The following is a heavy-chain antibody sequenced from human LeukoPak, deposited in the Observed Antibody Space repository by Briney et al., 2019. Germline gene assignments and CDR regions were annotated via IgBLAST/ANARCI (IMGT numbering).Heavy chain of an antibody. CDR1: GFTFSSYA. CDR3: ARDGTGTTGYDY. J-gene: IGHJ4*02. V-gene: IGHV3-30*04. D-gene: IGHD3-9*01. Sequence: GGSLRLSCAASGFTFSSYAMHWVRQAPGKGLEWVAVISYDGSNKYYADSVKGRFTISRDNSKNTLYLQMNSLRAEDTAVYYCARDGTGTTGYDYWGQGTLVTVSS. CDR2: ISYDGSNK.